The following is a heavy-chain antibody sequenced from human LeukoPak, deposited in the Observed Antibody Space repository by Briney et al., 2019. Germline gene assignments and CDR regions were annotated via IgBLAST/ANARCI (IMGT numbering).Heavy chain of an antibody. J-gene: IGHJ4*02. CDR3: ARLSNPYGGFHLDY. CDR1: GGSIGSSTYY. V-gene: IGHV4-39*01. D-gene: IGHD3-10*01. Sequence: SETLSLTCTVSGGSIGSSTYYWGWSRQPPGKGLEWIGSIYYSGSTYYNPSLKSRVTISVDTSRTQFSLKLNCVTADDTAVYFCARLSNPYGGFHLDYWGQGILVTVSS. CDR2: IYYSGST.